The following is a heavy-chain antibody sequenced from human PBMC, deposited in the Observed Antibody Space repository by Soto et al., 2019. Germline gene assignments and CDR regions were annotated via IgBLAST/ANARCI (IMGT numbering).Heavy chain of an antibody. D-gene: IGHD3-10*01. Sequence: QLQLQESGPGLVKPSETLSLTCSVSRGSVTNSNYYWGWIRQPPGKGLEWIGNLYYDSGTTYYNPSLKSRVTISVDTSMNQFSLHLSFVTAADTAVYYCARFYGSGNYLALQADHWGQGTLVTVSP. CDR2: LYYDSGTT. V-gene: IGHV4-39*01. CDR1: RGSVTNSNYY. J-gene: IGHJ4*02. CDR3: ARFYGSGNYLALQADH.